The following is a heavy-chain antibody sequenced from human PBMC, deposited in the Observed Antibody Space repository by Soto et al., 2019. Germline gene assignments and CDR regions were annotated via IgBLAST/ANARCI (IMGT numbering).Heavy chain of an antibody. D-gene: IGHD7-27*01. J-gene: IGHJ4*02. CDR1: GDSMTRSVW. CDR2: VFHTGNT. Sequence: QVQMQESGPGLVKPSVTLSLTFTVSGDSMTRSVWWTWVRQPPGKGLEWIGEVFHTGNTNYNPYLKSLVTMSVDKSTNEFSLKVTSVTAADTAIYYCARKAWVRFDYWGQGALVTVSS. V-gene: IGHV4-4*02. CDR3: ARKAWVRFDY.